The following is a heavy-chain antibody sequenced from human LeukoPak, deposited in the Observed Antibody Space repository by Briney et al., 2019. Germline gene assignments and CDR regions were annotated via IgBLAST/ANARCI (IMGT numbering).Heavy chain of an antibody. Sequence: ASVNVSCKASGYTFAAHHIHWVRQAPGQGLEWMGWILPDGRDTKYSQKFQDRMTLTTDTSTNTAYMELSRIRPDDTAVYYCSGRYGPGPVWGQGTLISASP. V-gene: IGHV1-2*02. J-gene: IGHJ4*02. CDR2: ILPDGRDT. D-gene: IGHD3-10*01. CDR1: GYTFAAHH. CDR3: SGRYGPGPV.